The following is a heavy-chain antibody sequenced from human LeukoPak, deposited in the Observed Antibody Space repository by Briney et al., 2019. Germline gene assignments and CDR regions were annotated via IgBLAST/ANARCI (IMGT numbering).Heavy chain of an antibody. Sequence: ASVKVSCKASGYTFSTYAINWVRQAPGQGLEWMGWINTNTGNPTYAQGFTGRFVFSLDTSVSTAYLQISSLKAADTAVYYCTRNFDDYGDRFDPWGRGTLVTVSS. D-gene: IGHD4-17*01. CDR3: TRNFDDYGDRFDP. CDR1: GYTFSTYA. J-gene: IGHJ5*02. V-gene: IGHV7-4-1*02. CDR2: INTNTGNP.